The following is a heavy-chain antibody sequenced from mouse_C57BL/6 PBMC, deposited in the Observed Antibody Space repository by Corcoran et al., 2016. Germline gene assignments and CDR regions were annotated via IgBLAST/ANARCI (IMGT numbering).Heavy chain of an antibody. CDR2: ISYDGSN. Sequence: DVQLQESGPGLVKPSQSLSLTCSVTGYSITSGYYWNWIRQFPGNKLEWMGYISYDGSNNYNPSLKNRISITRDTSKNQFFLKLNSVTTEDTATYYCARGRPWFAYWGQGTLVTVSA. V-gene: IGHV3-6*01. CDR3: ARGRPWFAY. CDR1: GYSITSGYY. J-gene: IGHJ3*01.